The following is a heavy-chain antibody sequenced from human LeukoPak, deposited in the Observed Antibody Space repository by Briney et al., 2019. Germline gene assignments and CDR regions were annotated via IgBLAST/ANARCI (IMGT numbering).Heavy chain of an antibody. J-gene: IGHJ4*02. D-gene: IGHD1-14*01. CDR1: GLTFSSHW. Sequence: GGSLRLSCAASGLTFSSHWMHWVRQAPGKGLEWVSLYSGGAIRYADSVKGRFTISRDSSKNTLFLQMNDLTVEDTARYYCARRPGNWGQGILVTVSS. CDR3: ARRPGN. CDR2: YSGGAI. V-gene: IGHV3-53*01.